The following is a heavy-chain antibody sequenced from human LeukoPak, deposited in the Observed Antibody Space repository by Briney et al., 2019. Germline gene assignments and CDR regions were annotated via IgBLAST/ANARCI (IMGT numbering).Heavy chain of an antibody. V-gene: IGHV3-30*03. J-gene: IGHJ4*02. CDR2: ISYDGSNK. CDR3: ARQDCSSTSCYPDY. CDR1: GFTFSSYG. D-gene: IGHD2-2*01. Sequence: GRFLRLSCAASGFTFSSYGMHWVRQAPGKGLEWVAVISYDGSNKYYADSVKGRFTISRDNSKNTLYLQMNSLRAEDTAVYYCARQDCSSTSCYPDYWGQGTLVTVSS.